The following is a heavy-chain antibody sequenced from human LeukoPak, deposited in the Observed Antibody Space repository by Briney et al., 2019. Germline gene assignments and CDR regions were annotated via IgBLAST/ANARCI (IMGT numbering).Heavy chain of an antibody. V-gene: IGHV4-34*01. D-gene: IGHD5-24*01. CDR3: ARVRGWLQFRYYYYGMDV. CDR2: INHSGST. CDR1: GGSFSGYY. J-gene: IGHJ6*02. Sequence: SGTLSLTCAVYGGSFSGYYWSWLRQPPGKGLEWIGEINHSGSTNYNPSLKSRVTISVDTSKNQFSLKLSSVTAADAAVYYCARVRGWLQFRYYYYGMDVWGQGTTVTVSS.